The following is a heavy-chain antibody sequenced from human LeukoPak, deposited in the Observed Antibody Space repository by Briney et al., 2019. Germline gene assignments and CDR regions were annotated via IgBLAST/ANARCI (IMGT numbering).Heavy chain of an antibody. J-gene: IGHJ4*02. CDR1: GYTFIGYY. CDR3: ARAVGVVGAAWRDLDY. V-gene: IGHV1-2*02. CDR2: INPNSGGT. D-gene: IGHD2-15*01. Sequence: ASVTVSCEASGYTFIGYYMHWVRQAPGQGLEWMGWINPNSGGTNYAQKFQGRVTMTTDTSISTAYMEFTSLTFDDTGVYYCARAVGVVGAAWRDLDYWGQGTLVTVSS.